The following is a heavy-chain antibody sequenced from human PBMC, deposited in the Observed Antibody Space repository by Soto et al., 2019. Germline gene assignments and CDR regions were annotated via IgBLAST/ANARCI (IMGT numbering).Heavy chain of an antibody. CDR2: IGSSGLSV. D-gene: IGHD2-8*01. J-gene: IGHJ6*03. CDR1: GFTFSDYQ. CDR3: AGALRQMLSHDCYYYYLDV. Sequence: QVHLVESGGGLVKPGGSLRLSCAASGFTFSDYQMSWIRQAPGKGLEWVSYIGSSGLSVYYEDSVKGRFTISRDNANNALYLQIKSLRAENSAVYYWAGALRQMLSHDCYYYYLDVWGKGTKVSVSS. V-gene: IGHV3-11*01.